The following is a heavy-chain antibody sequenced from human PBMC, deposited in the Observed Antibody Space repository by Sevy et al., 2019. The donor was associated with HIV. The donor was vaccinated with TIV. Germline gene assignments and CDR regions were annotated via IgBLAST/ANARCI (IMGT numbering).Heavy chain of an antibody. CDR1: GFTLNSYW. V-gene: IGHV3-7*01. Sequence: GGSLRLPCVASGFTLNSYWMSWVRQAPGKGLEWVANIKQDGSVRYYVDSVKGRFTISRDNARNLVYLQMNSLRVEDTALYYCVRAIAADGSFWGQGTLVTVSS. J-gene: IGHJ4*02. CDR2: IKQDGSVR. CDR3: VRAIAADGSF. D-gene: IGHD6-13*01.